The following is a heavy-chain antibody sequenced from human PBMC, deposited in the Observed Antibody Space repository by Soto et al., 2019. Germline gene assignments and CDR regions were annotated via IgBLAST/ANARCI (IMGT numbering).Heavy chain of an antibody. CDR2: LSDTT. CDR3: ARSLGPSRHFFDH. Sequence: EVQLLDSGGDLVQPGGSLRLSCAASGFTFNNYDMSWVRQAPGKGLEWVSTLSDTTYYADSVRGRFTISRDTSGSTLYLQMNTLGVADTAVYYCARSLGPSRHFFDHWGQGTLVTVSS. J-gene: IGHJ4*02. D-gene: IGHD3-16*01. CDR1: GFTFNNYD. V-gene: IGHV3-23*01.